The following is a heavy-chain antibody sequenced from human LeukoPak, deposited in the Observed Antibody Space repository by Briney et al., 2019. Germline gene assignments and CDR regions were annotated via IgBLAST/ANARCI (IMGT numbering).Heavy chain of an antibody. CDR3: ARAIRGYIIPDAFDI. Sequence: GESLKISCKGSGYSFTTYWIAWVRQMPGKGLEWMGIIYPGDSDTRYSPSFQGQVIISVDKSIITAYLQWSSLKASDTAMYYCARAIRGYIIPDAFDIWGQGTMVTVSS. CDR2: IYPGDSDT. V-gene: IGHV5-51*01. J-gene: IGHJ3*02. D-gene: IGHD5-12*01. CDR1: GYSFTTYW.